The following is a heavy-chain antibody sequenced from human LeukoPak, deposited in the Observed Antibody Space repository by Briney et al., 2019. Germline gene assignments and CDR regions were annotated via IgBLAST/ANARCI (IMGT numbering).Heavy chain of an antibody. J-gene: IGHJ6*02. D-gene: IGHD2-2*01. CDR3: ARDPYYCSSTSCYGWDYYYYGMDA. V-gene: IGHV1-18*01. CDR1: GYTFTSYG. CDR2: ISAYNGNT. Sequence: GASVRVSCKASGYTFTSYGISWVRQAPGQGLEWMGWISAYNGNTNYAQKLQGRVTMTTDTSTSTAYMELRSLRSDDTAVYYCARDPYYCSSTSCYGWDYYYYGMDAWGQGTTVTVSS.